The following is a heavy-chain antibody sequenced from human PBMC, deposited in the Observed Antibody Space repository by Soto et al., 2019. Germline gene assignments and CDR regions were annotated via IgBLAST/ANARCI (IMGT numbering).Heavy chain of an antibody. Sequence: PGGSLRLSCAASGFTFSNAWMNWVRQAPGKGLEWVGRIKSKTDGGTTDYAAPVKGRFTISRDDSKNTLYLQMNSLKTEDTAVYYCTTDIWFGELLPSSYYGMDVWGQGTTVTVSS. D-gene: IGHD3-10*01. J-gene: IGHJ6*02. CDR2: IKSKTDGGTT. CDR1: GFTFSNAW. CDR3: TTDIWFGELLPSSYYGMDV. V-gene: IGHV3-15*07.